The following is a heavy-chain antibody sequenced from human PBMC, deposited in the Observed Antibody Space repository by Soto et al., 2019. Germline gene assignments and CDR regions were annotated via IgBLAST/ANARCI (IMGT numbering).Heavy chain of an antibody. V-gene: IGHV1-46*01. CDR3: ARVVAGELLIDY. J-gene: IGHJ4*02. CDR1: GYTFTSYY. CDR2: INPSGGST. D-gene: IGHD3-10*01. Sequence: ASVKVSCKASGYTFTSYYMHWVRQAPGQGLEWMGIINPSGGSTSYAQKFQGRVTMTRDTSTSTVYMELSSLRSEDTAVYYCARVVAGELLIDYWGQGTLVTLSS.